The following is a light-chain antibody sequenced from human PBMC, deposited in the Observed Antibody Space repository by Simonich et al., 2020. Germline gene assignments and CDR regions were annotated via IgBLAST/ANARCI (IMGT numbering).Light chain of an antibody. CDR2: GAS. V-gene: IGKV3-15*01. CDR3: KQYNNWPLT. J-gene: IGKJ3*01. Sequence: EIVMTQSPATLSVSPGERATLSCRASQSVSSNLAWYQQKPGQAPRLLIYGASTRATVIPARFSGSGSGTEFTLTISSMQSEDFAVYYCKQYNNWPLTFGPGTKVDIK. CDR1: QSVSSN.